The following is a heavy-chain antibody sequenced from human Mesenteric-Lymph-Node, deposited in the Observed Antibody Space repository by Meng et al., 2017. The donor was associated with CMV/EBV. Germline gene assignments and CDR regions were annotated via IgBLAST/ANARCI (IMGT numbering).Heavy chain of an antibody. CDR1: EFTFNNYG. V-gene: IGHV3-33*06. D-gene: IGHD5-24*01. CDR2: IWYDGSTK. J-gene: IGHJ4*02. Sequence: GESLKISCAVSEFTFNNYGMHWVRQAPGKVLEWLAVIWYDGSTKYYADSVKGRFTISRDNSKNTLYLQMNSLRAEDTAVYYCAKDREERWDVFDYWGQGTLVTVSS. CDR3: AKDREERWDVFDY.